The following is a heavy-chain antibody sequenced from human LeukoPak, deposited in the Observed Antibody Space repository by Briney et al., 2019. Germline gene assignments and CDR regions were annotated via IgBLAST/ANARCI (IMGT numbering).Heavy chain of an antibody. CDR1: GFIFSDYG. D-gene: IGHD3/OR15-3a*01. Sequence: GGSLRLSCEASGFIFSDYGMHWVRQAPGKGLEWLAFIRYNGDTISYAESVKGRFTISRDNSKNTLNLQMNSLRAEDMGVYYCLAFSTAGTSWWGQGTLVTVSS. V-gene: IGHV3-30*02. CDR3: LAFSTAGTSW. CDR2: IRYNGDTI. J-gene: IGHJ4*02.